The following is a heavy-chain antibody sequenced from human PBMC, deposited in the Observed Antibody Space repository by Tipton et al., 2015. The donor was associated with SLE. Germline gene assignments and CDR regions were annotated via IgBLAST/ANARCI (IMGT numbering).Heavy chain of an antibody. D-gene: IGHD2-15*01. CDR1: RFPFSSSW. CDR2: INQNGNES. V-gene: IGHV3-7*01. CDR3: AAYCLGGSCVWGV. Sequence: SLRLSCAASRFPFSSSWMPWVRQAPGKGLEWVANINQNGNESHYVDSVQGRFTISRDNSKNTMHLQMNSLRAEDTAVYYCAAYCLGGSCVWGVWGKGTTVTVAS. J-gene: IGHJ6*04.